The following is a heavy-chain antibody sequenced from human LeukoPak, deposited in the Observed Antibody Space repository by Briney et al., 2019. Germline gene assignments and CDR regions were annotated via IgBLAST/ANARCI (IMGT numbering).Heavy chain of an antibody. CDR3: ARVDTAMVLRYYMDV. CDR1: GYTFTSYG. V-gene: IGHV1-18*01. D-gene: IGHD5-18*01. J-gene: IGHJ6*03. CDR2: ISAYNGNT. Sequence: ASVKVSCKASGYTFTSYGISWVRQAPGQGLEWMGWISAYNGNTNYAQKLQGRVTMTTDTSTSTAYMELRSLRSDDTAVYYCARVDTAMVLRYYMDVWGKGTTVTVSS.